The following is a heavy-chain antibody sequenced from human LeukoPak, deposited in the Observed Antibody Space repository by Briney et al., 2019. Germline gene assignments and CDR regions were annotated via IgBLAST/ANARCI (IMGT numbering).Heavy chain of an antibody. Sequence: SETLSLTCTVSGGSVSSGSYYWSWIRQPPGKGLEWIGYIYYSGSTNYNPSLKSRVTISVDTSKNQFSLKLSSVTAADTAVYYCARDVYYDFRSGYATYYYYGMDVWGQGTTVTVSS. J-gene: IGHJ6*02. V-gene: IGHV4-61*01. CDR1: GGSVSSGSYY. D-gene: IGHD3-3*01. CDR3: ARDVYYDFRSGYATYYYYGMDV. CDR2: IYYSGST.